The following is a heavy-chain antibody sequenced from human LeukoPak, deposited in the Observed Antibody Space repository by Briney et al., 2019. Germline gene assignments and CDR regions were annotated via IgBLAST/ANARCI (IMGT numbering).Heavy chain of an antibody. Sequence: GGSLRLSCAASGFTFSSYAMHWVRQAPGKGLVWVSRIKSDGSTTNYADSVEGRFTISRDNAKNTLYLQLNSLRAEDTAVYYCARELYGDYGADYWGQGTLVTVSS. J-gene: IGHJ4*02. CDR1: GFTFSSYA. CDR3: ARELYGDYGADY. V-gene: IGHV3-74*01. CDR2: IKSDGSTT. D-gene: IGHD4-17*01.